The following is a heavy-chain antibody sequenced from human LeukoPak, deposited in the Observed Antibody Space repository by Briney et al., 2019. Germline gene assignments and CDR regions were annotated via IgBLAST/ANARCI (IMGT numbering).Heavy chain of an antibody. D-gene: IGHD4/OR15-4a*01. CDR2: ITSSGTTI. CDR1: GFSFSDSY. J-gene: IGHJ4*02. CDR3: GIDPDYGDPY. Sequence: GGSLRLSCSASGFSFSDSYMSWFRLSPEKGLEWIAYITSSGTTIEYADSVKGRFTISRVNAKNSLYLQMDSLRPEDTAVYYCGIDPDYGDPYWGQGTRVTVSS. V-gene: IGHV3-11*01.